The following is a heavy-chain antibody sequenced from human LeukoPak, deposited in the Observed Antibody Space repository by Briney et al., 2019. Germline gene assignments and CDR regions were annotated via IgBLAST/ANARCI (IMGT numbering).Heavy chain of an antibody. CDR3: ARGEGFVDTVSGYYFDY. J-gene: IGHJ4*02. CDR1: GYTFTSYG. Sequence: SVKVSCKASGYTFTSYGISWVRQAPGQGLEWMGGIIPIFGTADYAQKFQGRVTITADESTSTAYMELSSLRSEDTAVFYCARGEGFVDTVSGYYFDYWGQGTLVTVSS. CDR2: IIPIFGTA. V-gene: IGHV1-69*13. D-gene: IGHD5-18*01.